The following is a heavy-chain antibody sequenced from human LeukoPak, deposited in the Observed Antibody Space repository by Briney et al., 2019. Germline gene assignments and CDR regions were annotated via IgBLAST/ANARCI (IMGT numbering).Heavy chain of an antibody. CDR3: ARGVAPSYYFDS. CDR2: ISSSSLYI. D-gene: IGHD5-12*01. CDR1: GFTFGDYN. Sequence: PGGSLRLSCAASGFTFGDYNMNWVRQAPGKGLEWVSSISSSSLYIYYSDSVKGRFTISRDTAKNSLLLQMDSLRADDTAVYYCARGVAPSYYFDSWGQGTLVTVSS. V-gene: IGHV3-21*01. J-gene: IGHJ4*02.